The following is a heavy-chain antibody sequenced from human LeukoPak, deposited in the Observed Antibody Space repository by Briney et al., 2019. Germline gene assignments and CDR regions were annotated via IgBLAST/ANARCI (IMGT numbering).Heavy chain of an antibody. CDR2: IRYDGSNK. Sequence: GGSLRLSCAASGFTFSSYGMHWVRQAPGKGLEWVAFIRYDGSNKYYADSVKGRFTISRDNSKNTLYLQMNSLRAEDTAVYYCAREAIAVAGLFDYWGQGTLVTVSS. D-gene: IGHD6-19*01. CDR3: AREAIAVAGLFDY. J-gene: IGHJ4*02. CDR1: GFTFSSYG. V-gene: IGHV3-30*02.